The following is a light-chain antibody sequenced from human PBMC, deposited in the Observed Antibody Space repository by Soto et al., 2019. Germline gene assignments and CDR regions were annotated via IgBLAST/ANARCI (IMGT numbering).Light chain of an antibody. CDR2: GAS. CDR3: QQYNNWPMYT. Sequence: EIVMTQSPATLSVSPGERATLSCRASQSVSSNFAWYQQKPGQAPRLLIYGASTRATGIPARFSGSGSGTEFTLTISSLQSEDFAVYYCQQYNNWPMYTFGQGTKREIK. CDR1: QSVSSN. V-gene: IGKV3-15*01. J-gene: IGKJ2*01.